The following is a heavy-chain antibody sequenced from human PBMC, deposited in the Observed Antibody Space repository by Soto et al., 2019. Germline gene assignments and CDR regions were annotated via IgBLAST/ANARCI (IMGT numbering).Heavy chain of an antibody. D-gene: IGHD1-26*01. CDR2: ISATGNRE. CDR1: GFNFSRYA. CDR3: AKDGGGNYFSHFDF. V-gene: IGHV3-23*01. J-gene: IGHJ4*02. Sequence: EVQLLESGGGLVQPGGSLRLSCAASGFNFSRYAMNWVRQAPGKGLEWVPGISATGNRESYISSVKGRFSISRDVSTNTLHVQMNRLRVEDTAIYYCAKDGGGNYFSHFDFWGQGILVTVSS.